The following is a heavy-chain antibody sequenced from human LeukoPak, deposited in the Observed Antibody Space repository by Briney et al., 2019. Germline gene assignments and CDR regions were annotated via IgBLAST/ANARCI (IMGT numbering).Heavy chain of an antibody. V-gene: IGHV3-21*01. CDR3: ANSGYSLDKFDY. CDR1: GFTFSSHS. Sequence: KAGGSLRLSCAASGFTFSSHSMNWVRQAPGKGLEWVSSISSSSSYIYYADSVKGRFTISRDNAENTLFLQMNSLRAEDTAVYYCANSGYSLDKFDYWGQGTLVTVSS. D-gene: IGHD1-26*01. CDR2: ISSSSSYI. J-gene: IGHJ4*02.